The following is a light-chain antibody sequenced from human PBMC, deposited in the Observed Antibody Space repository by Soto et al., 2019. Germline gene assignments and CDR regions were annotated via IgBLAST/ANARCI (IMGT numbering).Light chain of an antibody. V-gene: IGLV2-14*01. Sequence: QSALTQPASVSGSPGQSITISCTGTSSDVGGYNYVSWYQQHPGKAPKLMIYEVSNRPSGVSTRFSGSKSGNTASLTISGLQAEDEADYYCRSYTSSSTLVFGTGTKLTVL. CDR1: SSDVGGYNY. CDR2: EVS. CDR3: RSYTSSSTLV. J-gene: IGLJ1*01.